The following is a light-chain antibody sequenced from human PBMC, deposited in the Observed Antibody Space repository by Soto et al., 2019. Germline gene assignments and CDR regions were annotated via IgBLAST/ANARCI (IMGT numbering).Light chain of an antibody. Sequence: EIVMTQSPATLSVSPGERATFSCRASQSVSNKLAWYQQRPGQAPRLLISDASTRATGIPARFSGSGSGTECTLAISSLQNEDFAVYYCQQYINWPQYTFGQGTKLEIK. CDR2: DAS. CDR1: QSVSNK. CDR3: QQYINWPQYT. V-gene: IGKV3-15*01. J-gene: IGKJ2*01.